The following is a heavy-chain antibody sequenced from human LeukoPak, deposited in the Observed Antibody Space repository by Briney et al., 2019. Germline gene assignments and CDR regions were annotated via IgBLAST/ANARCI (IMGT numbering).Heavy chain of an antibody. D-gene: IGHD1-26*01. CDR3: AISGSYSPFDY. Sequence: GGSLRLSCATSGFSFSNAWMNWVRQAPGKGLEWVSAISGSGGSTYYADSVKGRFTISRDNSKNTLYLQMNSLRAEDTAVYYCAISGSYSPFDYWGQGTLVTVSS. J-gene: IGHJ4*02. CDR1: GFSFSNAW. CDR2: ISGSGGST. V-gene: IGHV3-23*01.